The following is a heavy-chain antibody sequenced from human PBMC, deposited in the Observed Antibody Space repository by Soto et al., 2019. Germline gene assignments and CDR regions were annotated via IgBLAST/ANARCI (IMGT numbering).Heavy chain of an antibody. D-gene: IGHD6-13*01. CDR1: GFTVNSNY. CDR2: IYSGDGS. V-gene: IGHV3-53*01. J-gene: IGHJ4*02. Sequence: PGGSLRLSCAASGFTVNSNYMSWVRQAPGKGLEWVSVIYSGDGSYYADSVKGRFTISRDNSKNTLYLQMNSLRAEDTAVYYCARGPSGYSRYWGQGTLVTVSS. CDR3: ARGPSGYSRY.